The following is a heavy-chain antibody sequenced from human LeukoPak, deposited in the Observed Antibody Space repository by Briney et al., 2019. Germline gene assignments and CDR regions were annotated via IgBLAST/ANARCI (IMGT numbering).Heavy chain of an antibody. CDR1: GGTFSSYA. CDR2: IIPIFGTA. D-gene: IGHD3-3*01. V-gene: IGHV1-69*13. CDR3: ARDRVVIPYYYGMDV. J-gene: IGHJ6*02. Sequence: SVKVSCKASGGTFSSYAISWVRQAPGQGLEWMGGIIPIFGTANYAQKFQGRVTITADESTSTAYMELSSLRSEDTAVYYCARDRVVIPYYYGMDVWGQGTTVTVSS.